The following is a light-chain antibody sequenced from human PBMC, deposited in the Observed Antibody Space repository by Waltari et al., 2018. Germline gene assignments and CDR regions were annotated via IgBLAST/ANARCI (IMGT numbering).Light chain of an antibody. V-gene: IGLV1-44*01. J-gene: IGLJ3*02. CDR2: RSD. CDR3: ASWDDSLNGHWV. CDR1: AYNIRGNL. Sequence: QSVLTQPHSASGTPGQRVTTPRSGRAYNIRGNLVTWYQQLPGKAPKLLIYRSDQRPSGVPDRFSGSKTGTSSSLAISGLQSEDEADYFFASWDDSLNGHWVFGGGTKVTVL.